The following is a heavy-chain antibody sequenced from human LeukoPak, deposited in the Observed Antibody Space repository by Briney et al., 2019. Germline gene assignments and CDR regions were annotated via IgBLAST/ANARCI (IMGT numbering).Heavy chain of an antibody. Sequence: GGSLRLSCAASGFTFSSYEMIWVRQAPGKGLEWVSYISSSGSTIYYAVSVKGRFTISRDNAKNSLYLQMNSLTAEDTAVYYCARVYSSWDTVDYWGQGTLVTVSS. D-gene: IGHD6-13*01. CDR1: GFTFSSYE. CDR2: ISSSGSTI. V-gene: IGHV3-48*03. CDR3: ARVYSSWDTVDY. J-gene: IGHJ4*02.